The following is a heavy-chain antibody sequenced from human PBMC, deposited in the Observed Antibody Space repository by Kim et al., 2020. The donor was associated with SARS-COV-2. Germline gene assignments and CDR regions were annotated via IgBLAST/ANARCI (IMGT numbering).Heavy chain of an antibody. Sequence: GGSLRLSCAASGFTFSGYAMSWVRQAPGKGLEWVSSISASGGNTYYAASVKGRFTISRDNSKNTLYLQMNSLRAEDTAVYYCAKDRGNSQQWLVRNWFDPWGQGTLVTVSS. D-gene: IGHD6-19*01. CDR3: AKDRGNSQQWLVRNWFDP. J-gene: IGHJ5*02. V-gene: IGHV3-23*01. CDR1: GFTFSGYA. CDR2: ISASGGNT.